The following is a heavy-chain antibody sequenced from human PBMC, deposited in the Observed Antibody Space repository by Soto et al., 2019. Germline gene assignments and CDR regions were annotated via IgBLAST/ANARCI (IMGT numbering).Heavy chain of an antibody. V-gene: IGHV3-23*01. CDR3: AKDRYYYGMDV. CDR2: ISGGGGST. J-gene: IGHJ6*02. Sequence: EVQLLESGGGLVQPGGSLRLSCAASGFTFASYAMSWVRQAPGKGLEWVSAISGGGGSTYFADSVKGRFTISRDNSKNTLYLQMNSLRAEDTAIYYCAKDRYYYGMDVWGQGTTVTVSS. CDR1: GFTFASYA.